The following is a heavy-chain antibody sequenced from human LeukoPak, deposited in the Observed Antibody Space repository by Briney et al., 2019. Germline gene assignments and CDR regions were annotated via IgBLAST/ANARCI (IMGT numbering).Heavy chain of an antibody. CDR3: ARPIRGYSYGGFDY. CDR2: INHSGST. D-gene: IGHD5-18*01. J-gene: IGHJ4*02. V-gene: IGHV4-34*01. Sequence: SETLSLTCAVYGGSFSGYYWSWIRQPPGKGLEWIGEINHSGSTNYNPSLKSRVTISVDTSKNQFSLKLSFVTAADTAVYYCARPIRGYSYGGFDYWGQGTLVTVSS. CDR1: GGSFSGYY.